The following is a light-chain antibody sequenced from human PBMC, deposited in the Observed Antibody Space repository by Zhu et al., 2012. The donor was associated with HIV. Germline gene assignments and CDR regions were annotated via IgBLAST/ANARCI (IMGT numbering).Light chain of an antibody. CDR2: EAS. V-gene: IGKV3-20*01. J-gene: IGKJ1*01. CDR3: QQYGRSPWT. Sequence: EIVMTQYPATLSASPGERATLYCRASQSVNTHLAWYRQKPGQAPRLLIYEASIRATGIPDRFSGSGSGTDFTLTISRLEPEDFAVYYCQQYGRSPWTFGQGTKVEVK. CDR1: QSVNTH.